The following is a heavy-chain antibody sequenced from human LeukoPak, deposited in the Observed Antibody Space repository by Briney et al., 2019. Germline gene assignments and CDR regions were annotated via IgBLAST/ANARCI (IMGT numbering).Heavy chain of an antibody. CDR1: GGSISSDY. V-gene: IGHV4-59*08. Sequence: PSETLSLTCTVSGGSISSDYWQWIRQPPGKGLEWIGYIYNSVSNNYNPSLKSRVTISIDTSKNQFSLKLTSVTAADTAVYYCATRGYWGQGTLVTVSS. CDR3: ATRGY. CDR2: IYNSVSN. D-gene: IGHD3-10*01. J-gene: IGHJ4*02.